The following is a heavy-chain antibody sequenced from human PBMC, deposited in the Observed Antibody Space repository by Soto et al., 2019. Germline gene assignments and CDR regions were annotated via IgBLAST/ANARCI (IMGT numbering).Heavy chain of an antibody. V-gene: IGHV3-30-3*01. J-gene: IGHJ1*01. D-gene: IGHD3-22*01. CDR2: ISYDGSNK. Sequence: VGSLRLSCAASVFTFSSYAMHWVRHSPGKGLEWVAVISYDGSNKYYADSVKGRFTISRDNPKNTLYLQMNSLRAEDTAVYYCAREGYDYDSSGRNQFIEGWGQGTLVTVS. CDR1: VFTFSSYA. CDR3: AREGYDYDSSGRNQFIEG.